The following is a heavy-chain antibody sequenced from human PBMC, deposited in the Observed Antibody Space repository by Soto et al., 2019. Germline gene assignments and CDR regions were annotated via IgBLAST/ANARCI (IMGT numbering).Heavy chain of an antibody. D-gene: IGHD2-21*01. Sequence: QLQLQESGPGLVKHSETLSLTCTVSGGSISSSSYYWGWIRQPPGKGLDSIGSIYYSGSPYYNPSLRRRVTISVDTSKNQFSLKLSSVTAADTAVYYGARLGLDRLHPFDPWGQGTLVTVSS. J-gene: IGHJ5*02. CDR2: IYYSGSP. V-gene: IGHV4-39*01. CDR3: ARLGLDRLHPFDP. CDR1: GGSISSSSYY.